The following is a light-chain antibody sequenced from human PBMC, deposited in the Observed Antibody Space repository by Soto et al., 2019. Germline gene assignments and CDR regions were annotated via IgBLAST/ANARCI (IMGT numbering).Light chain of an antibody. CDR3: SSYTSTSTLV. V-gene: IGLV2-14*01. CDR1: SNDVGTHNF. J-gene: IGLJ1*01. Sequence: QSVLTQPASVSGSPGQSITISCTGTSNDVGTHNFVSWYQQHPGKAPKLMIPEVTDRPSGVSNRFSGSKSGNTASLTISGLQAEDEADYYCSSYTSTSTLVFGTGTKLTVL. CDR2: EVT.